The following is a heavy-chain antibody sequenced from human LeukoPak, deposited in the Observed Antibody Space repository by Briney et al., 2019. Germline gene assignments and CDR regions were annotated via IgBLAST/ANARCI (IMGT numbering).Heavy chain of an antibody. CDR1: GFTFSTYW. CDR2: LNSDETST. D-gene: IGHD3-22*01. J-gene: IGHJ4*02. V-gene: IGHV3-74*01. Sequence: GGSLRLSCAASGFTFSTYWMHWVRQAPGKGLVWVSRLNSDETSTSYADSVKGRFTISRDNAKNTLYLQMNSLRAEDTAVYYCANGYYYDSSGYYSPPDFDYWGQGTLVTVSS. CDR3: ANGYYYDSSGYYSPPDFDY.